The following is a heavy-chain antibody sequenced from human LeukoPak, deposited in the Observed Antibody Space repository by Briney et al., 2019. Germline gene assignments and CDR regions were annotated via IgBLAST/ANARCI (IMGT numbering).Heavy chain of an antibody. V-gene: IGHV4-38-2*02. CDR2: IYRSGTA. CDR1: GYSISSGFY. Sequence: SETLSLTCTVSGYSISSGFYWGWIRQPPGKGLEWIGSIYRSGTAYYNPSLKSRVTISVDTSKNQFSLKLSSVTAADTAVYYCAKTAYLTSSPVDWWGQGTLVTVSS. D-gene: IGHD6-6*01. J-gene: IGHJ4*02. CDR3: AKTAYLTSSPVDW.